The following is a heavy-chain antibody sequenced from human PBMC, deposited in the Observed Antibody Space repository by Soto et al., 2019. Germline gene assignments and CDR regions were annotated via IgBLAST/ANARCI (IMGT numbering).Heavy chain of an antibody. J-gene: IGHJ4*02. CDR2: IYYSGST. D-gene: IGHD1-7*01. CDR1: GGSFSGYY. Sequence: SETLSLTCAVYGGSFSGYYWSWIRQPPGKGLEWIGYIYYSGSTNYNPSLKSRVTISVDTSKNQFSLKLSSVTAADTAVYYCARTAYNWNYEVSYYFDYWGQGTLVTVSS. CDR3: ARTAYNWNYEVSYYFDY. V-gene: IGHV4-59*08.